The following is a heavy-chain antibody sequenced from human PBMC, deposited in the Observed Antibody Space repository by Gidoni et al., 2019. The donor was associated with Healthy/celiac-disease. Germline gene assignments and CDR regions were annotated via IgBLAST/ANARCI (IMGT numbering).Heavy chain of an antibody. CDR1: GRSISSSSYY. CDR3: ARRKWRGETKQLPGLRDDY. D-gene: IGHD4-17*01. Sequence: QLQLQESGPGLVKPSETLSLTCTVSGRSISSSSYYWGWIRQPPGKGLECIGSIYYSGSTYYKPSLKSRVTISVDTSKNQFSLKLSAVTAADTAVYYCARRKWRGETKQLPGLRDDYWGQGTLVTVSS. J-gene: IGHJ4*02. CDR2: IYYSGST. V-gene: IGHV4-39*01.